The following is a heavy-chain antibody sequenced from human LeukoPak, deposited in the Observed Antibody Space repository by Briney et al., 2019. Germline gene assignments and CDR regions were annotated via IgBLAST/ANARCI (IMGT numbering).Heavy chain of an antibody. CDR3: ARVEPLRGNAFDI. D-gene: IGHD3-16*01. J-gene: IGHJ3*02. CDR1: GYTFTDYG. CDR2: ISVYNVNT. Sequence: GASVKVSCVTSGYTFTDYGISWVRQAPGQGLEWLGWISVYNVNTKYAKKFQGRVTMTRDTSTSTAYMELRSLRSDDTAVYYCARVEPLRGNAFDIWGQGTMVTVSS. V-gene: IGHV1-18*01.